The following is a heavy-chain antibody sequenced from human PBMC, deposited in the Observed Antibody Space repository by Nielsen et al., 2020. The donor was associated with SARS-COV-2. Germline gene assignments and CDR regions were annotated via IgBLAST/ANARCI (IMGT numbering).Heavy chain of an antibody. D-gene: IGHD5-12*01. CDR2: INPSGGST. CDR1: GYTFTSYY. J-gene: IGHJ4*02. CDR3: ARGHGYSGYDLGY. V-gene: IGHV1-46*01. Sequence: ASVKVSCKASGYTFTSYYMHWVRQAPGQGLEWMGIINPSGGSTSYAQKLQGRVTMTTDTSTSTAYMELRSLRSDDTAVYYCARGHGYSGYDLGYWGQGTLVTVSS.